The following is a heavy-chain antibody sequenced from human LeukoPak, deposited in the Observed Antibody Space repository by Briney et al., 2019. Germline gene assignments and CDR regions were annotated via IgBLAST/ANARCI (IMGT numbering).Heavy chain of an antibody. CDR3: ARAGYSYGQYYFDY. V-gene: IGHV4-4*07. D-gene: IGHD5-18*01. J-gene: IGHJ4*02. Sequence: SETLSLTCTVSGGSISSYYWSWIRQPAGKGLEWIGRIYTSGSTNYNPSLKSRVTMSVDTSKAQFSLKLSSVTAADTAVYYCARAGYSYGQYYFDYWGQGTLVTVSS. CDR1: GGSISSYY. CDR2: IYTSGST.